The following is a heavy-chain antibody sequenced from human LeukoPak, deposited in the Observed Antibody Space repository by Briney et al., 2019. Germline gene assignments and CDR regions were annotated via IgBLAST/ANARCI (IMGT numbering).Heavy chain of an antibody. V-gene: IGHV4-34*01. Sequence: SETLSLTCAVYGGSFSGYYWSRIRQPPGKGLEWIGEINHSGSTNYNPSPKSRVTISVDTSKNQFSLKLSSVTAAGTAVYYCAREGFCTNGVCLPPPSAFWFDPWGQGTLVTVSS. CDR3: AREGFCTNGVCLPPPSAFWFDP. D-gene: IGHD2-8*01. CDR1: GGSFSGYY. J-gene: IGHJ5*02. CDR2: INHSGST.